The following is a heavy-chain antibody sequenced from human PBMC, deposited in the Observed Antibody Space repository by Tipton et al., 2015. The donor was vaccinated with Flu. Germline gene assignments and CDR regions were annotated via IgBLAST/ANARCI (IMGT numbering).Heavy chain of an antibody. Sequence: TLSLTCSVSGDSVSSDYYWGWIRQPPGKGLEWIGKLHHSGNAYYNPSLKSRVILSVARSKNLFSLRLTSVTAADTAVYFCARRDYSNYVSEPKNWFDSWGQGTLVTVAS. D-gene: IGHD4-11*01. CDR1: GDSVSSDYY. J-gene: IGHJ5*01. CDR3: ARRDYSNYVSEPKNWFDS. CDR2: LHHSGNA. V-gene: IGHV4-38-2*01.